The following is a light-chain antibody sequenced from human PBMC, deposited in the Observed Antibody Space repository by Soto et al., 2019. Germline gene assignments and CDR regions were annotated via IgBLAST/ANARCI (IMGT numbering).Light chain of an antibody. CDR3: HQYGTSPFT. J-gene: IGKJ3*01. Sequence: EIVLTQSPGTLSLSPGKRATLSCRASQSVSGSYLAWYQQKPGQPPRLLIYGASIRATGIPDRFSGSGSGTDFTLTISRLEPEDFAVYYCHQYGTSPFTFGPGTTVDIK. V-gene: IGKV3-20*01. CDR2: GAS. CDR1: QSVSGSY.